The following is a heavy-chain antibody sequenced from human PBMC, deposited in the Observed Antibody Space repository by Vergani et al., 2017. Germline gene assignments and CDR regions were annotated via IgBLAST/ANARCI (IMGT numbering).Heavy chain of an antibody. V-gene: IGHV3-43D*03. CDR2: ISWDGGST. CDR1: GFTFDDYA. J-gene: IGHJ4*02. CDR3: AKASWNGGNSEVYFDY. Sequence: EVQLLESGGNLIQPGGSLRLSCGASGFTFDDYAMHWVRQAPGQGLEWVSLISWDGGSTYYADSVKGRFTISRDNSKNSLYLQMNSLRAEDTALYYCAKASWNGGNSEVYFDYWGQGTLVTVSS. D-gene: IGHD4-23*01.